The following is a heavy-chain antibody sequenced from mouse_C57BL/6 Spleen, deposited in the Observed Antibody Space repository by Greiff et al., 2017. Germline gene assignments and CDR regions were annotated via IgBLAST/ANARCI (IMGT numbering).Heavy chain of an antibody. D-gene: IGHD2-3*01. J-gene: IGHJ4*01. V-gene: IGHV1-62-2*01. CDR2: FYPGSGSI. Sequence: QVQLKQSGAELVKPGASVKLSCKASGYTFTEYTIHWVKQRSGQGLEWIGWFYPGSGSIKYNEKFKDKAPLTADTSSSTVYMELSRLTSEDSAVXFGARREEGDGYYGDYAMDYWGQGTSVTVSS. CDR1: GYTFTEYT. CDR3: ARREEGDGYYGDYAMDY.